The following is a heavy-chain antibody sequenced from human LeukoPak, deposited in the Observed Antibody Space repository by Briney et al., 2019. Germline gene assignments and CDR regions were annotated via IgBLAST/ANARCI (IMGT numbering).Heavy chain of an antibody. CDR2: IKEDGSEK. CDR3: ARDSSGYQ. J-gene: IGHJ4*02. CDR1: GFTFSTYW. D-gene: IGHD3-22*01. Sequence: GGSLRLSCAASGFTFSTYWMSWVRQAPGKGLEWVANIKEDGSEKYYGDSVKGRFTISRDNAKNSPYLEMNSLRVEDTAVYYCARDSSGYQWGQGTLVTVSS. V-gene: IGHV3-7*01.